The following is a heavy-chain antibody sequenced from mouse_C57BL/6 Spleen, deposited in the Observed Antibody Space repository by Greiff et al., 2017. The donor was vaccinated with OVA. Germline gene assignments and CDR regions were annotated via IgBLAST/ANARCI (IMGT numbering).Heavy chain of an antibody. J-gene: IGHJ4*01. D-gene: IGHD2-5*01. CDR3: ARWGSNYEGSYYAMDY. Sequence: QVQLQQSGAELVRPGTSVKMSCKASGYTFTNYWIGWAKQRPGHGLEWIGDIYPGGGYTNYNEKFKGKATLTADKSSSTAYMQFSSLTSEDSAIYYCARWGSNYEGSYYAMDYWGQGTSVTVSS. V-gene: IGHV1-63*01. CDR1: GYTFTNYW. CDR2: IYPGGGYT.